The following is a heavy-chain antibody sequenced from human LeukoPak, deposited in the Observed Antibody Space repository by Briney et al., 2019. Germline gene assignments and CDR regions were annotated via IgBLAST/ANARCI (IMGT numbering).Heavy chain of an antibody. CDR3: ATGTSSTTNWNWFDP. CDR2: INLNSGDI. J-gene: IGHJ5*02. Sequence: VASVKVSCKASGYTFTAYYMHWVRQAPGQGLEWMGRINLNSGDINYAQKFQGRVTMTRDTSINTAYMELTSLRSDDTAVYDCATGTSSTTNWNWFDPWGQGTLVTVSS. D-gene: IGHD2-2*01. V-gene: IGHV1-2*06. CDR1: GYTFTAYY.